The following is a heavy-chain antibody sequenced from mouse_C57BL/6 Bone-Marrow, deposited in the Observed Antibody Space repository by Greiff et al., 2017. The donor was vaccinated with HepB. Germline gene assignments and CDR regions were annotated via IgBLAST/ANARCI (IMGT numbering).Heavy chain of an antibody. V-gene: IGHV5-17*01. J-gene: IGHJ2*01. CDR2: ISSGSSTI. CDR3: ARYYYGRKGYYFDY. D-gene: IGHD1-1*01. CDR1: GFTFSDYG. Sequence: DVKLVESGGGLVKPGGSLKLSCAASGFTFSDYGMHWVRQAPEKGLEWVAYISSGSSTIYYADTVKGRFTISRDNAKNTLFLQMTSLRSEDTAMYYCARYYYGRKGYYFDYWGQGTTLTVSS.